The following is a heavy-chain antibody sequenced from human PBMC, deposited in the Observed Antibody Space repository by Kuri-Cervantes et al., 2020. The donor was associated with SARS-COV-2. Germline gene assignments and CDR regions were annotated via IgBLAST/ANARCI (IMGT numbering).Heavy chain of an antibody. J-gene: IGHJ3*02. V-gene: IGHV3-21*01. CDR1: GFTLSSHS. CDR2: IGSRSSST. Sequence: GESLKISCAASGFTLSSHSVNWVRQAPGKGLEWVSSIGSRSSSTYYSDSVRGRFTISRDNAKNSLYLQMNSLRAEDTAVHYCARDPSQGRADIWGQGTMVTVSS. CDR3: ARDPSQGRADI.